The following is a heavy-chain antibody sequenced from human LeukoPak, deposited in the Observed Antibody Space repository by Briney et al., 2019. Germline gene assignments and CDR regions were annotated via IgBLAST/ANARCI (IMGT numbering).Heavy chain of an antibody. V-gene: IGHV3-30*18. CDR1: GFTFSSYG. J-gene: IGHJ6*03. CDR2: ISYDGSNK. D-gene: IGHD3-3*01. CDR3: AKDSSNYDFWSGYFDYYYYMDV. Sequence: GRSLRLSCAASGFTFSSYGMHWVRQAPGKGLEWVAVISYDGSNKYYADSVKGRFTISRDNSKNTLYLQMNSLRAEDTAVYYCAKDSSNYDFWSGYFDYYYYMDVWGKGTTVTVSS.